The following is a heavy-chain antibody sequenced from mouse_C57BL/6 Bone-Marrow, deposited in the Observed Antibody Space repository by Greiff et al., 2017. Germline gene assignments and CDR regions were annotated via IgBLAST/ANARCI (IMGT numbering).Heavy chain of an antibody. V-gene: IGHV1-50*01. J-gene: IGHJ4*01. CDR3: ARTDYYYGSSKRAMDY. CDR2: IDPSDSYT. D-gene: IGHD1-1*01. CDR1: GYTFTSYW. Sequence: QVQLQQPGAELVKPGASVKLSCKASGYTFTSYWMQWVKQRPGQGLAWIGGIDPSDSYTNYNQKFKGKATLTVDTSSSTAYMQLSSLTSEDSAVYYCARTDYYYGSSKRAMDYWGQGTSVTVSS.